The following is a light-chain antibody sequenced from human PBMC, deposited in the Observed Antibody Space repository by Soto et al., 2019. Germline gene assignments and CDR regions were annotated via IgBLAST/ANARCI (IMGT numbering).Light chain of an antibody. CDR2: GAS. Sequence: EILMTQSPATLSVSPGERATLSCRASQTVTGALAWYQQKPGQAPRLLIYGASTRATGIPDRFSGSGSGTEFTLTISSLQSEDFAVYYCQQCGSSPSFGQGTKVELK. J-gene: IGKJ1*01. CDR3: QQCGSSPS. CDR1: QTVTGA. V-gene: IGKV3-15*01.